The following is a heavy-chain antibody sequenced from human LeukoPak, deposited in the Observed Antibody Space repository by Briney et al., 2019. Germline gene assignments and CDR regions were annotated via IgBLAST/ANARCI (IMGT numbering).Heavy chain of an antibody. V-gene: IGHV3-53*01. CDR1: GFSVSSKY. CDR2: IYTGGST. J-gene: IGHJ4*02. Sequence: GGSLRLSCAVSGFSVSSKYISWVRQAPGKGLEWVSVIYTGGSTHYADSVKGRFTISRDSSKNTLYLQMNSLRAEDTAVYYCASAKYSNYDFPFDYWGQGTLVTVSS. D-gene: IGHD5-12*01. CDR3: ASAKYSNYDFPFDY.